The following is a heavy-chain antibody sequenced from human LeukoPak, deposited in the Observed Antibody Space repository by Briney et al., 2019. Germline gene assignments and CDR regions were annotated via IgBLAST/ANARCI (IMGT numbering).Heavy chain of an antibody. D-gene: IGHD3-3*01. V-gene: IGHV4-4*07. CDR2: MYSMGNS. J-gene: IGHJ4*02. Sequence: SETLSLTCSVYGDSMDYYYWNWIRQPPGKPLEWIGRMYSMGNSNYNPSLKSRVTVSLDTSTNQFSLKLKSVTAADTAVYYCARGGRRFLDWKLDYWGQGVLVTVSS. CDR1: GDSMDYYY. CDR3: ARGGRRFLDWKLDY.